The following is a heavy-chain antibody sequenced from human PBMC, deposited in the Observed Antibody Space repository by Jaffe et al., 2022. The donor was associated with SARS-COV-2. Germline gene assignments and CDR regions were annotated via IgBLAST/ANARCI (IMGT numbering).Heavy chain of an antibody. D-gene: IGHD1-26*01. CDR2: IGNKANNYAT. CDR3: TIPYSGFYHYYGMDV. J-gene: IGHJ6*02. CDR1: GFIISGST. V-gene: IGHV3-73*01. Sequence: EVQLVESGGGLVQPGGSLKLSCAASGFIISGSTIHWVRQASGKGLEWVGRIGNKANNYATTYTASVKGRFAISRDDSKHTAYLQMNSLKTEDTAVYFCTIPYSGFYHYYGMDVWGQGTTVIVSS.